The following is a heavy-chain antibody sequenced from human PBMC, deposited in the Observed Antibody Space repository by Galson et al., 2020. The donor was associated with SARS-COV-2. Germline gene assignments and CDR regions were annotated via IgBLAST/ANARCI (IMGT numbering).Heavy chain of an antibody. CDR3: AGDSTYYYDSSGRGDYYYYGMDV. CDR1: GFTFSSYG. Sequence: TGGSLRLSCAASGFTFSSYGMHWVRQAPGKGLEWVAVIWYDGSNKYYADSVKGRFTISRDNSKNTLYLQMNSLRAEDTAVYYCAGDSTYYYDSSGRGDYYYYGMDVWGQGTTVTVSS. CDR2: IWYDGSNK. D-gene: IGHD3-22*01. J-gene: IGHJ6*02. V-gene: IGHV3-33*01.